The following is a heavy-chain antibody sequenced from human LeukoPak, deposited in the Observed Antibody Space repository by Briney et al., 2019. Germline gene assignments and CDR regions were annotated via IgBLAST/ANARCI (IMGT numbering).Heavy chain of an antibody. J-gene: IGHJ6*03. Sequence: GASVKVSCKASGYTFTSYIISWVRQAPGQGFEWMGWINAYNGNTDYAQRVQGRVTMTTDTSTSTAYMELRSLRSDDTAAYYCARDRHIAAAVYYYYMDVWGKGTPVTVSS. D-gene: IGHD6-13*01. CDR2: INAYNGNT. CDR1: GYTFTSYI. CDR3: ARDRHIAAAVYYYYMDV. V-gene: IGHV1-18*01.